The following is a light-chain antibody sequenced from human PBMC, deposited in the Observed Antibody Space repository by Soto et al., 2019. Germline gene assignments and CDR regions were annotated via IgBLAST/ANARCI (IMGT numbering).Light chain of an antibody. J-gene: IGKJ2*01. Sequence: DIQMTQSPSTLSASVGDRVTITCRASQTIRSWLAWYQQKPGKAPKLLIYDASSLESGVPSRFSGSGSGTEFTLTISSLQHDDFANYYCQKYNSYLYTFGQGTKVEVK. CDR2: DAS. V-gene: IGKV1-5*01. CDR3: QKYNSYLYT. CDR1: QTIRSW.